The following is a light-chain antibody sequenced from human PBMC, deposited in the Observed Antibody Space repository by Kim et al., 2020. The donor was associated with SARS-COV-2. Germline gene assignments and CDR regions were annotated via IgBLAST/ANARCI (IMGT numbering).Light chain of an antibody. Sequence: LSPGERATLSCRASQSVSSYLAWYQQKPGQAPRLLIYDASNRVTGIPARFSGSGSGTDFTLTISSLEPEDFAVYYCQQRSNWPPTFGGGTKVEIK. J-gene: IGKJ4*01. CDR2: DAS. V-gene: IGKV3-11*01. CDR3: QQRSNWPPT. CDR1: QSVSSY.